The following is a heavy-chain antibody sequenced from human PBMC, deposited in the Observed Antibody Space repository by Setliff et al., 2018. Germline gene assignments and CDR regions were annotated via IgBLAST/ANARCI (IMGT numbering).Heavy chain of an antibody. CDR3: VRGLHYLPVGDS. CDR2: ISASSANI. Sequence: PGGSLRLSCVGSGFTVSGNNMNWVRQTPGKGLEWVSYISASSANIQYADSVRGRFTVSRDNARNSLYLQMSSLTAEDTGVYYCVRGLHYLPVGDSWGQGTLVTVSS. J-gene: IGHJ4*02. V-gene: IGHV3-48*01. D-gene: IGHD2-21*02. CDR1: GFTVSGNN.